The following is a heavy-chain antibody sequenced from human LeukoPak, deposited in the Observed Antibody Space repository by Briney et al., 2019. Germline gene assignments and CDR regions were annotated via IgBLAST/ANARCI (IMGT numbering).Heavy chain of an antibody. J-gene: IGHJ4*02. V-gene: IGHV1-69*04. Sequence: SVKVSCKASGYTFTSNYMHWVRQAPGQGLEWMGRIIPILGIANYAQKFQGRVTITADKSTSTAYMELSSLRSEDTAVYYCARVSVTTVTTDFDYWGQGTLVTVSS. D-gene: IGHD4-11*01. CDR2: IIPILGIA. CDR1: GYTFTSNY. CDR3: ARVSVTTVTTDFDY.